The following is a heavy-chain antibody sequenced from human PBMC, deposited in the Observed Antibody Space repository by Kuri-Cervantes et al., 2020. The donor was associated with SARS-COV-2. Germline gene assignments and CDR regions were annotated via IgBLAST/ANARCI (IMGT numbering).Heavy chain of an antibody. Sequence: SETLSLTCTVSGGSISSSSYYWGWIRQPPGKGLEWIGEINHSGSANYNPSLKSRVTISVDTSKNQFSLRLSSVTAADTAVYYCARGRGALGYCSSTSCYRGWYFDYWGQGTLVTVSS. J-gene: IGHJ4*02. D-gene: IGHD2-2*01. CDR3: ARGRGALGYCSSTSCYRGWYFDY. CDR2: INHSGSA. CDR1: GGSISSSSYY. V-gene: IGHV4-39*07.